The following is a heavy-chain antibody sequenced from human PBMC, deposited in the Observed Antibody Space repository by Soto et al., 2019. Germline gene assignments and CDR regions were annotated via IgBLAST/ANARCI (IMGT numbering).Heavy chain of an antibody. CDR1: GFTFSSYG. J-gene: IGHJ4*02. D-gene: IGHD5-12*01. CDR2: ISYDGSNK. V-gene: IGHV3-30*18. Sequence: QVQLVESGGGVVQPGRSLRLSCAASGFTFSSYGMHWVRQAPGKGLEWVAVISYDGSNKYYADSVKGRFTISRDNSKNTLDLQMNSLRAEDTAVYYCAKDEGSGYDYGYFDYWGQGTLVTVSS. CDR3: AKDEGSGYDYGYFDY.